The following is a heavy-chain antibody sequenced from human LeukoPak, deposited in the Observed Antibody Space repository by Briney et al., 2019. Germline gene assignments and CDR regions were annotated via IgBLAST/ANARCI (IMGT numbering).Heavy chain of an antibody. J-gene: IGHJ6*03. V-gene: IGHV4-34*01. CDR2: INHSGST. CDR1: GGSFSGYY. Sequence: TSETLSLTCAVYGGSFSGYYWSWIRQPPGKGLEWIGEINHSGSTNYNPSLKSRVTISVDTSKNQFSLKLSSVTAADTAVYYCARPASYYYGSGRSDMDVWGKGTTATISS. D-gene: IGHD3-10*01. CDR3: ARPASYYYGSGRSDMDV.